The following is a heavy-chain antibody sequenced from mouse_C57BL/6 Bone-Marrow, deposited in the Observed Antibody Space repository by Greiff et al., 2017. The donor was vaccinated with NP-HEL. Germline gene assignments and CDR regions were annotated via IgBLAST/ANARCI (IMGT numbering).Heavy chain of an antibody. Sequence: QVQLQQSGAELVRPGASVTLSCKASGYTFTDYEMHWVKQTPVHGLEWIGAIDPETGGTAYNQKFKGKAILTADKTSSTAYMELRSLTSEDSAVYYCTGIYFDYWGQGTTLTVSS. CDR2: IDPETGGT. J-gene: IGHJ2*01. CDR1: GYTFTDYE. V-gene: IGHV1-15*01. CDR3: TGIYFDY.